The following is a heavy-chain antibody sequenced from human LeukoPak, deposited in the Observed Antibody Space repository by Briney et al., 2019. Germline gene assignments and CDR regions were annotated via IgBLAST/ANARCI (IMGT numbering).Heavy chain of an antibody. CDR2: ISAYNGNT. CDR3: ARAPASSSWTFSLY. D-gene: IGHD6-13*01. CDR1: GYTFTSYG. Sequence: ASVKVSCKASGYTFTSYGISWVRQAPGQGLEWMGWISAYNGNTNYAQKLQGRVTMTTDTSTSTAYMELRSLGSDDTAVYYCARAPASSSWTFSLYWGQGTLVTVSS. J-gene: IGHJ4*02. V-gene: IGHV1-18*01.